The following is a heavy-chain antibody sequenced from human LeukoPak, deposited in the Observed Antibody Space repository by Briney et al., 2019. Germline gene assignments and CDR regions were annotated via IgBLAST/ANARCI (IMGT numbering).Heavy chain of an antibody. V-gene: IGHV3-21*01. Sequence: GGSLRLSCSASGFTFSNYDMNWVRQAPGKGLEWVSSISLGSGYIYYADPLKGRFTISRDNAKNSLYLQMNSLRAEDTAVYYCVRERIVGTIFGAFDIWGQGTMVTVSS. CDR2: ISLGSGYI. CDR3: VRERIVGTIFGAFDI. J-gene: IGHJ3*02. CDR1: GFTFSNYD. D-gene: IGHD1-26*01.